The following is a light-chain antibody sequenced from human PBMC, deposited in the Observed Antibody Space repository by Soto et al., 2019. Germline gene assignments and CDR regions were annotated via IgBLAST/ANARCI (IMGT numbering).Light chain of an antibody. CDR2: DVS. Sequence: AIQLTQSPSSLSASVGDRVTITCRASQDIRGALAWYQQKPGKPPKLLIFDVSSLQSGVPSRFSGSGSGTDFTLNISSMQAADFATYYCQQFNAYPITFGQGTRLEIK. CDR3: QQFNAYPIT. J-gene: IGKJ5*01. V-gene: IGKV1-13*02. CDR1: QDIRGA.